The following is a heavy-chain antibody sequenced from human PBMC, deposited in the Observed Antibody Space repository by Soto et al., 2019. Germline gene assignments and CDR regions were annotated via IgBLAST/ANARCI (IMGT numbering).Heavy chain of an antibody. CDR1: GFTFDDYA. Sequence: EVQLVESGGGLVQPGRSLRLSCAASGFTFDDYAMHWVRQAPGKGLEWVSGISWNRGSIGYADSVKGRFTISRDNAKNSLYLQMNSLRAEDTALYYCARGSWNDKYYFDYWGQGTLVTVSS. V-gene: IGHV3-9*01. D-gene: IGHD1-1*01. CDR2: ISWNRGSI. CDR3: ARGSWNDKYYFDY. J-gene: IGHJ4*02.